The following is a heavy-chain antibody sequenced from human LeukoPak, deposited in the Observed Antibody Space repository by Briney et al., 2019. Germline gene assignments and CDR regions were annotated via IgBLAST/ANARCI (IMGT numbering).Heavy chain of an antibody. V-gene: IGHV1-46*01. CDR2: INPTSGTT. CDR3: ARDVLNWYFDL. Sequence: ASVKVSCKASGYTFTSYYMHWVRQAPGQGLEWMGIINPTSGTTTYAQRLQGRVTMTGDTSTSTVYMELSSLRSEDMAVYYCARDVLNWYFDLWGRGTLVTVSS. J-gene: IGHJ2*01. CDR1: GYTFTSYY.